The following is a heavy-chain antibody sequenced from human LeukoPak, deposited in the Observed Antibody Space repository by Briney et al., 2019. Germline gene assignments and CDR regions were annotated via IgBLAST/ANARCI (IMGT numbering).Heavy chain of an antibody. D-gene: IGHD3-3*01. CDR1: GGSISSYY. J-gene: IGHJ3*02. CDR3: ARDPYYDFWSDQPIRAFDI. V-gene: IGHV4-59*01. Sequence: SETLSLTCTVSGGSISSYYWSWIRQPPGKGLEWIGYIYYSGSTNYNPSLKSRVTISVDTSKNQFSLKLSSVTAADTAVYYCARDPYYDFWSDQPIRAFDIWGQGTMVTVSS. CDR2: IYYSGST.